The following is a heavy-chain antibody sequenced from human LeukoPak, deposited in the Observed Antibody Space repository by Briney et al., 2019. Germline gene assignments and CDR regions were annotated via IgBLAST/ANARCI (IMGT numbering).Heavy chain of an antibody. Sequence: HPGGSLRLSCAASGFTVSTYYMTWVRQAPGKGLECVSVIYSGGSTYYADSVKGRFTVSRDNSKNTLYLQMNSLRAEDTAMYYCARGLGYCTSTTCLLPFDYWGQGTLVTVSS. CDR1: GFTVSTYY. D-gene: IGHD2-2*01. CDR2: IYSGGST. V-gene: IGHV3-53*01. CDR3: ARGLGYCTSTTCLLPFDY. J-gene: IGHJ4*02.